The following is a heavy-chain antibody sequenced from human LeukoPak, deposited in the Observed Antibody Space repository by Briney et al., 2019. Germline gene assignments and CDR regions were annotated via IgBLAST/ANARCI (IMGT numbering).Heavy chain of an antibody. V-gene: IGHV5-51*03. CDR1: GYSFTSYW. Sequence: GESLNISCKGSGYSFTSYWIGWVRQMPGKGLEWMGIIYPSDSDNKYSPFCRGQITISADKSITNAYLQWSSLKASDTAIYYCARESRSSRTIDYWGQGTQVTVSS. J-gene: IGHJ4*02. D-gene: IGHD6-13*01. CDR3: ARESRSSRTIDY. CDR2: IYPSDSDN.